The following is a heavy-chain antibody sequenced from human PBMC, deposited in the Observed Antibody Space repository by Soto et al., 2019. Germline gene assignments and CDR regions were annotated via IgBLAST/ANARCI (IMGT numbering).Heavy chain of an antibody. J-gene: IGHJ6*03. CDR2: IDKVGTGS. D-gene: IGHD1-26*01. CDR1: EFTFSGRS. Sequence: ELQLVEYGGGLVEPGGSLRLSCAASEFTFSGRSVHSVLQAPGKGLVWVSGIDKVGTGSTYADSVKGRFTSSTDNAKNTEYLQMNSLRVADTSVDYGARGGLGPDVWGKGTTVTVSS. CDR3: ARGGLGPDV. V-gene: IGHV3-74*01.